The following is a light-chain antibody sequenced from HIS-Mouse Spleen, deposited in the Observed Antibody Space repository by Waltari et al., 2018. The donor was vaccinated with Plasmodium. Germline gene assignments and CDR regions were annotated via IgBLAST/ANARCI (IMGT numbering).Light chain of an antibody. CDR2: GAS. V-gene: IGKV3-15*01. CDR1: QSVSSN. J-gene: IGKJ3*01. CDR3: QHYNNWSFT. Sequence: EIVMTQSPATLSVSPGERATLSCRARQSVSSNLAWYQQKPGQAPRLLIYGASTRATGIPARFRGSGSGTEFTLTISSLQSEDVAVYYCQHYNNWSFTVGPGTKVDIK.